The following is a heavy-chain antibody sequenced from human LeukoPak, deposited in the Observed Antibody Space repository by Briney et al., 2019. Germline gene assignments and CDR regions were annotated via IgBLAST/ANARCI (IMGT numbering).Heavy chain of an antibody. V-gene: IGHV3-7*01. Sequence: GGSLRLSCAVSGFTLSNYWMTWVRQAPGKGLEWVANINRDESDKHYVDSVEGRFTISRDNAKNSLYLQMNSLRAEDTAVYYCVRDDGHSYQYASRTYYYDAFDIWGQGTVVTVSS. J-gene: IGHJ3*02. CDR1: GFTLSNYW. D-gene: IGHD3-10*01. CDR2: INRDESDK. CDR3: VRDDGHSYQYASRTYYYDAFDI.